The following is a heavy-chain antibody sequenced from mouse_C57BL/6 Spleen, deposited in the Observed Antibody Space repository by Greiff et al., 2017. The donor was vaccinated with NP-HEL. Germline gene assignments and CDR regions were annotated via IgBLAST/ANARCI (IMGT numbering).Heavy chain of an antibody. CDR1: GFTFSDYG. Sequence: EVKLMESGGGLVKPGGSLKLSCAASGFTFSDYGMHWVRQAPEKGLEWVAYISSGSSTIYYADTVKGRFTISRDNAKNTLFLQMTSLRSEDTAMYYCARDGNYRYAMDYWGQGTSVTVSS. CDR3: ARDGNYRYAMDY. CDR2: ISSGSSTI. J-gene: IGHJ4*01. D-gene: IGHD2-1*01. V-gene: IGHV5-17*01.